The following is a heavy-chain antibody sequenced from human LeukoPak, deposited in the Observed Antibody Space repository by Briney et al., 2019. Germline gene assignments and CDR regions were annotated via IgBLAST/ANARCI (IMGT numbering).Heavy chain of an antibody. CDR1: GFTFSSYW. V-gene: IGHV3-7*01. J-gene: IGHJ4*02. CDR2: IKQDGSEK. Sequence: PGGSLRLSCAASGFTFSSYWMSWVRQAPGKGLEWVANIKQDGSEKYYVDSVKGRFTISRDDAKNSLYLQMNSLRAEDTAVYYCARERSYDFWSGRGGDDYWGQGTLVTVSS. D-gene: IGHD3-3*01. CDR3: ARERSYDFWSGRGGDDY.